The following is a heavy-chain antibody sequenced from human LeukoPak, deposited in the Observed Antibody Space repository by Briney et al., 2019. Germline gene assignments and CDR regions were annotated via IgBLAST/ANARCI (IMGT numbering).Heavy chain of an antibody. D-gene: IGHD1-1*01. CDR1: GFTFNRSW. CDR3: ALWTSDNN. Sequence: GGSLRLSCAASGFTFNRSWMNWVRQVPGKGLEWVANMDPSGTQKRYVDSVRGRFTISKDNSGTSFYLETSSLTADDTAIYYCALWTSDNNWGQGTLVTVSS. J-gene: IGHJ4*02. CDR2: MDPSGTQK. V-gene: IGHV3-7*01.